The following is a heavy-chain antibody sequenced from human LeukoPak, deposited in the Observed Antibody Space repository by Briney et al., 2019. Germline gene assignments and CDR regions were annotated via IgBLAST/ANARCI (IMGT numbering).Heavy chain of an antibody. V-gene: IGHV4-59*01. CDR1: GGSISSYY. CDR3: ARGVYIAAAQYGY. CDR2: IYYSGTT. D-gene: IGHD6-13*01. Sequence: SETLFLTCTVSGGSISSYYWSWIRQPPGKGLEWIGYIYYSGTTNYNPSLKSRVTISVDTSKNQFPLKLSSVTAADTAVYYCARGVYIAAAQYGYWGQGTLVTVSS. J-gene: IGHJ4*02.